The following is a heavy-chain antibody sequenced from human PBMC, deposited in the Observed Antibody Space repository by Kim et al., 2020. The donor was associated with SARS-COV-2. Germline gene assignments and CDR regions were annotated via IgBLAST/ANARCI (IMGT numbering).Heavy chain of an antibody. CDR3: ARERGTNGDYYFDY. V-gene: IGHV3-21*01. CDR2: ISSSSSYI. Sequence: GGSLRLSCAASGFTFSSYSMNWVRQAPGKGLEWVSSISSSSSYIYYADSVKGRFTISRDNAKNSLYLQMNSLRAEDTAVYYCARERGTNGDYYFDYWGKGTLVTVSS. D-gene: IGHD4-17*01. J-gene: IGHJ4*02. CDR1: GFTFSSYS.